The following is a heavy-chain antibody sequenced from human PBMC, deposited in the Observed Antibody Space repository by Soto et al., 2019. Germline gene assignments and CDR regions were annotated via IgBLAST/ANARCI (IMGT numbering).Heavy chain of an antibody. CDR1: GFTFSSYA. J-gene: IGHJ6*02. CDR2: ISGSGGST. CDR3: AKARYYGSGSYYYYYGMDV. V-gene: IGHV3-23*01. D-gene: IGHD3-10*01. Sequence: GGSLRLSCAASGFTFSSYAMSWVRQAPGKGLEWVSAISGSGGSTYYADSVKGRFTISRDNSKNTLYLQMNSLRAEDTAVYYCAKARYYGSGSYYYYYGMDVRGQGTTVTVSS.